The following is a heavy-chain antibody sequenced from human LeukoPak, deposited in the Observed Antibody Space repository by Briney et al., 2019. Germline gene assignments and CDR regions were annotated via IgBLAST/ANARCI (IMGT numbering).Heavy chain of an antibody. D-gene: IGHD3/OR15-3a*01. J-gene: IGHJ4*02. CDR1: GGSISSDY. Sequence: SEALSLTCTVSGGSISSDYWSWIRQPPGKGLEWIGYIYYSGSTNYNPSLKSRLTISVDTSKNQFSLKLSSVTAADTAVYYCAALTRGGLARFAYWGQGTLVTVPS. CDR3: AALTRGGLARFAY. CDR2: IYYSGST. V-gene: IGHV4-59*08.